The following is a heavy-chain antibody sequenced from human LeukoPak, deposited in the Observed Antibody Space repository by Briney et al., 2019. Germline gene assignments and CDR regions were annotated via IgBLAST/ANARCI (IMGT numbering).Heavy chain of an antibody. Sequence: SETLSLTCAVYGGSFSSYYWSWIRQPPGKGLEWIGYIYYSGSTNYNPSLKSRVTISVDTSKNQFSLKLSSVTAADTAVYYCARGRITIFGVVDFDYWGQGTLVTVSS. V-gene: IGHV4-59*01. CDR1: GGSFSSYY. J-gene: IGHJ4*02. CDR3: ARGRITIFGVVDFDY. D-gene: IGHD3-3*01. CDR2: IYYSGST.